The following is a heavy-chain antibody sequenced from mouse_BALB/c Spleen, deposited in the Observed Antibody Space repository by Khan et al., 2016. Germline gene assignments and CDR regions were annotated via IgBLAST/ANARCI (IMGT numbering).Heavy chain of an antibody. CDR2: ISYSGST. CDR1: GYSITSGYG. V-gene: IGHV3-2*02. J-gene: IGHJ1*01. Sequence: EVQLQESGPGLVKPSQSLSLTCTVTGYSITSGYGWNWIRQFPGNKLEWMGYISYSGSTSYNPSLKSRISITRDTSKNQFFLQLNSVTTEDTATYYCARAPPRWYFDVWGAGTTVTVSS. CDR3: ARAPPRWYFDV.